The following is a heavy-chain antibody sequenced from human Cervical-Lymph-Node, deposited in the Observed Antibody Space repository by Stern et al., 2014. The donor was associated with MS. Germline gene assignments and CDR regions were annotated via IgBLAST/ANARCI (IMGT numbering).Heavy chain of an antibody. Sequence: VSGPAVVKPTQTLTLTCTFSGFSLSSDGMCVTWIRQPPGKALEWLALIDWTNDKFYNTYLKDRLTISQDTPQKQVVLTMTNIDPMDTATYYCARMVGATGYYYDVDVWGQGTTVTVSS. V-gene: IGHV2-70*01. CDR1: GFSLSSDGMC. J-gene: IGHJ6*02. CDR3: ARMVGATGYYYDVDV. CDR2: IDWTNDK. D-gene: IGHD1-26*01.